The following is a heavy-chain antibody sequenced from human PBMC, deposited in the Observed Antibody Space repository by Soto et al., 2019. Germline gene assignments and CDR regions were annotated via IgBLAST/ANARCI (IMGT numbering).Heavy chain of an antibody. Sequence: QVQLQQWGAGPLRPLETLSLTCGVSGGSFSGYYWAWIRQSPGQGLEWIGEINDRGSINYNPSLKSRVSISVATSKNPYSLNLRSVTAADTAVYYCARESHDILTGPPWVWYFDLWGRGTLVTVSS. CDR3: ARESHDILTGPPWVWYFDL. CDR1: GGSFSGYY. CDR2: INDRGSI. J-gene: IGHJ2*01. D-gene: IGHD3-9*01. V-gene: IGHV4-34*01.